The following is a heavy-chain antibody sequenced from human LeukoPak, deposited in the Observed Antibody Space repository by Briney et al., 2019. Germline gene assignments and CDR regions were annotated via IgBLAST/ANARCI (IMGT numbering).Heavy chain of an antibody. CDR3: AREDSQLWLDIVDY. CDR2: IYYSGST. J-gene: IGHJ4*02. D-gene: IGHD5-18*01. Sequence: PSETLSLTCTVSGGSISSYYWSWIRQPPGKGLEWIGYIYYSGSTNYNPSLKSRVTISVDTSKNQFSLKLSSVTAADTAVYYCAREDSQLWLDIVDYWGQGTLVTVSS. CDR1: GGSISSYY. V-gene: IGHV4-59*01.